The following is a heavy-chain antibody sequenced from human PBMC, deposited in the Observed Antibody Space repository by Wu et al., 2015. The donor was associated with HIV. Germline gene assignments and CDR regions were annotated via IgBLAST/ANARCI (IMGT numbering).Heavy chain of an antibody. J-gene: IGHJ6*02. CDR3: ARAVYYYGSGSPTVYYGMDV. CDR1: GGTFSSYA. CDR2: IIPIFGTA. D-gene: IGHD3-10*01. Sequence: QVQLVQSGAEVKKPGSSVKVSCKASGGTFSSYAISWVRQAPGQGLEWMGGIIPIFGTANYAQKFQGRVTITTDESTSTAYMELSSLRSEDTAVYYCARAVYYYGSGSPTVYYGMDVWGQGTTGHRLL. V-gene: IGHV1-69*05.